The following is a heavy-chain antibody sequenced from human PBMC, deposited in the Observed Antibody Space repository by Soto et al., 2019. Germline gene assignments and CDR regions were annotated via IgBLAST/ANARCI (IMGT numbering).Heavy chain of an antibody. CDR3: ARGPVVVGGDGDY. Sequence: QVQLVESGGGVVQPGRSLRLSCAASGFTFSSYGMHWVRQAPGKGLEWVAVIWYDGSNKYYADSVKGRFTISRDNSKNTLYRQMDSLIAEDTVVYYCARGPVVVGGDGDYWGQGTLVTVSS. D-gene: IGHD2-15*01. CDR2: IWYDGSNK. CDR1: GFTFSSYG. V-gene: IGHV3-33*01. J-gene: IGHJ4*02.